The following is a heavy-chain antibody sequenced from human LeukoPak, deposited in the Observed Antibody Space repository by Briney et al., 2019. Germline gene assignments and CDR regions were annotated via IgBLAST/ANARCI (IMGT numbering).Heavy chain of an antibody. V-gene: IGHV3-23*01. CDR3: AKPPDYYDSSGYYPFDY. D-gene: IGHD3-22*01. CDR1: GFTFDDYG. J-gene: IGHJ4*02. CDR2: ISGSGGST. Sequence: PGGSLRLSCAASGFTFDDYGMSWVRQAPGKGLEWVSAISGSGGSTYYADSVKGRFTISRDNSKNTLYLQMNSLRAEDTAVYYCAKPPDYYDSSGYYPFDYWGQGTLVTVSS.